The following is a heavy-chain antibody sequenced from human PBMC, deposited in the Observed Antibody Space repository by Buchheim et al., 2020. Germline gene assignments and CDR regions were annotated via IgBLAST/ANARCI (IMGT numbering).Heavy chain of an antibody. J-gene: IGHJ4*02. V-gene: IGHV4-59*01. CDR3: ARERRRYSTSDQAGDFDY. D-gene: IGHD5-12*01. CDR1: GGSISSYY. Sequence: QVQLQESGPGLVKPSETLSLTCTVSGGSISSYYWSWIRQPPGKGLDWIGYISYSGSTNYNPSLKSRVTISVDTSRNQFSLKLSSVTAADTAVYFCARERRRYSTSDQAGDFDYWGQGTL. CDR2: ISYSGST.